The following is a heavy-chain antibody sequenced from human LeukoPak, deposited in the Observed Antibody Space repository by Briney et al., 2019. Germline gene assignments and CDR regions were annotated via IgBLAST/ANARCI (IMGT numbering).Heavy chain of an antibody. CDR3: ARARPKFPEGDAFDI. Sequence: PGGSLRLSCAASGFTFSSYAMHWVRQAPGKGLEYVSAISSNGGSTYYANSVKGRFTISRDNSKNTLYLQMGSLRAEDMAVYYCARARPKFPEGDAFDIWGQGTMVTVSS. CDR2: ISSNGGST. D-gene: IGHD2-21*01. J-gene: IGHJ3*02. V-gene: IGHV3-64*01. CDR1: GFTFSSYA.